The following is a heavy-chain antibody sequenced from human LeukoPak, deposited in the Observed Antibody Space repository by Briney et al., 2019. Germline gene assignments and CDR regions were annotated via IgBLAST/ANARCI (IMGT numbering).Heavy chain of an antibody. Sequence: PGGSLRLSCAASGFTFDDYGMSWVRQVPGKGLEWVSSISRSGSTKYYADSVKGRFTISRDNAKNSLFLQMNSLRAEDTAVYYCARVLRYCSGGNCYSGGLGYMDVWGKGTTVTISS. V-gene: IGHV3-11*01. J-gene: IGHJ6*03. CDR2: ISRSGSTK. CDR1: GFTFDDYG. D-gene: IGHD2-15*01. CDR3: ARVLRYCSGGNCYSGGLGYMDV.